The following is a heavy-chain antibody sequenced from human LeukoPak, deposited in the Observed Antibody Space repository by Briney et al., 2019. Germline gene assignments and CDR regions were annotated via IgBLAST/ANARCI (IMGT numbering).Heavy chain of an antibody. J-gene: IGHJ4*02. CDR2: IYYSGST. D-gene: IGHD5-18*01. V-gene: IGHV4-31*03. Sequence: PSETLSLTCTVSGGSISSGGYYWSWIRQHPGKGLEWIGYIYYSGSTYYNPSLKSRVTISVDTSKNQFYLKLSSVTAADTAVYYCARGSGGYSYGIDYWGQGTLVTVSS. CDR3: ARGSGGYSYGIDY. CDR1: GGSISSGGYY.